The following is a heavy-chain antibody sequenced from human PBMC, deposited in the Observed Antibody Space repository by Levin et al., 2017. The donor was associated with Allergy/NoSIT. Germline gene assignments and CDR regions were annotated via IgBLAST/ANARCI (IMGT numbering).Heavy chain of an antibody. V-gene: IGHV3-48*03. Sequence: LSLTCAASGFIFSTYEMNWVRQAPGKGLEWVSYISSSGSTIYYADSVKGRFTISRDNAKNSLYLQMNSLRAEDTAVYYCARDLRHWGSSLWGQGTMVTVSS. CDR2: ISSSGSTI. J-gene: IGHJ3*01. CDR3: ARDLRHWGSSL. CDR1: GFIFSTYE. D-gene: IGHD3-16*01.